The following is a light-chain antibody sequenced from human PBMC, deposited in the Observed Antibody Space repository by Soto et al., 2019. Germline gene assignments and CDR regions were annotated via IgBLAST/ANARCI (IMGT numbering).Light chain of an antibody. Sequence: QSALTQPASVSGSPGQSITISCSGSSSDVGGYNSVSWYQQHPGKAPKLLIYEVTNRPSGVSNRFSGSKSGSTASLTISWLQAEDEADYYCSSYTSSSTWVFGGGTKLTVL. J-gene: IGLJ3*02. CDR2: EVT. V-gene: IGLV2-14*01. CDR3: SSYTSSSTWV. CDR1: SSDVGGYNS.